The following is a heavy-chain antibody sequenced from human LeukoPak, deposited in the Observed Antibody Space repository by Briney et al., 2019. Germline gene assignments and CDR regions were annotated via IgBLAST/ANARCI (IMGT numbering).Heavy chain of an antibody. V-gene: IGHV1-3*01. CDR3: ARGKAMVRGVRLGDLYGMDV. CDR2: INAGNGNT. Sequence: GASVKVSCKASGYTFTSYAMHWVRQAPGQRLEWMGWINAGNGNTKYSQKFQGRVAITRDTSASTAYMELSSLRSEDTAVYYCARGKAMVRGVRLGDLYGMDVWGQGTTVTVSS. J-gene: IGHJ6*02. CDR1: GYTFTSYA. D-gene: IGHD3-10*01.